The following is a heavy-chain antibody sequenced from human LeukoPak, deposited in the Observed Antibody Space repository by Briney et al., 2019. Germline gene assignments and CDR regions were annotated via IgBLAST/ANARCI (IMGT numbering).Heavy chain of an antibody. D-gene: IGHD3-10*01. Sequence: GGSLRLSCAASGFTFSSYGMHWVRQAPGKGLEWVAVISYDGSKKYYADSVKGRFTISRDNSKNTLYLQLNSLRAEDTAVYYCAKGGVLLWFGDSAFDIWGQGTMVTVSS. J-gene: IGHJ3*02. CDR3: AKGGVLLWFGDSAFDI. CDR2: ISYDGSKK. V-gene: IGHV3-30*18. CDR1: GFTFSSYG.